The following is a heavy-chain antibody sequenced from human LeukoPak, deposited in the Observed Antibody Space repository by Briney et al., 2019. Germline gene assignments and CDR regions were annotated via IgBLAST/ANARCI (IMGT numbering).Heavy chain of an antibody. Sequence: GGSLRLSCAASGFTFSSYSMNWVRQAPGKGLEWVSSISSSSSYIYYADSMKGRFTISRDNAKNSLYPQMNSLRAGDTAVYYCARGTLSRFDYWGQGTLVTVSS. V-gene: IGHV3-21*01. CDR2: ISSSSSYI. CDR1: GFTFSSYS. CDR3: ARGTLSRFDY. J-gene: IGHJ4*02.